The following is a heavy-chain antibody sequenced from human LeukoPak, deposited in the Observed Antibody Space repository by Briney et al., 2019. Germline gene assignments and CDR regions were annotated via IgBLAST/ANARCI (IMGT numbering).Heavy chain of an antibody. CDR1: GYIFTTYW. CDR3: ARHRIVGATKSDYDI. Sequence: GESLQISCKGAGYIFTTYWIAWVRRMPEKGLECMGIIYPGDSDTRYSPSFQGQVTISVDKSISTAYLQWSSLKASDTAIYYCARHRIVGATKSDYDIWGQGTMVTVSS. V-gene: IGHV5-51*01. CDR2: IYPGDSDT. J-gene: IGHJ3*02. D-gene: IGHD1-26*01.